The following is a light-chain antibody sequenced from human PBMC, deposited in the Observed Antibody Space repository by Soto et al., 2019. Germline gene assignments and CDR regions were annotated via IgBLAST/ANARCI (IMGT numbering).Light chain of an antibody. CDR3: QQYNSYSWT. V-gene: IGKV1-5*03. Sequence: DIQMTQSPSTLSASLGDRVTITCQASQSISGWLAWYQQRPGKPPKLLIYRASSLESGVPSRFSGSGSETEFTLTISSLQPDDVATYYCQQYNSYSWTFGQGTKVDI. CDR1: QSISGW. J-gene: IGKJ1*01. CDR2: RAS.